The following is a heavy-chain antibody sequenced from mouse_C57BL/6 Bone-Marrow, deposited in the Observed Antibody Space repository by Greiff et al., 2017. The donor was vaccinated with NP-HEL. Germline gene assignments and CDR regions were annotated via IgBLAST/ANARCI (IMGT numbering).Heavy chain of an antibody. D-gene: IGHD2-1*01. J-gene: IGHJ2*01. CDR1: GYTFTSYT. V-gene: IGHV1-4*01. CDR3: ARGPSNYPLDY. Sequence: VKLMESGAELARPGASVKMSCKASGYTFTSYTMHWVKQRPGQGLEWIGYINPSSGYTKYNQKFKDKATLTADKSSSTAYMQLSSLTSEDSAVYYCARGPSNYPLDYWGQGTTLTVSS. CDR2: INPSSGYT.